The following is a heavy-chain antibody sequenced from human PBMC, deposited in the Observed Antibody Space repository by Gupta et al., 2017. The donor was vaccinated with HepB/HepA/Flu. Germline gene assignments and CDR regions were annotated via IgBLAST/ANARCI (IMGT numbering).Heavy chain of an antibody. J-gene: IGHJ6*02. CDR2: SYYSGTT. CDR1: GGSISSYY. V-gene: IGHV4-59*08. CDR3: ARGRGNYYYYGMGV. Sequence: QVQLQESGAGLVKPSETLSLTCTVSGGSISSYYWSWIRQPPGKGLEWIGYSYYSGTTNYNPSLKSRFTISVDTSKNQFSLKLTSVTAADTAVYYCARGRGNYYYYGMGVWGQETTVTVSS.